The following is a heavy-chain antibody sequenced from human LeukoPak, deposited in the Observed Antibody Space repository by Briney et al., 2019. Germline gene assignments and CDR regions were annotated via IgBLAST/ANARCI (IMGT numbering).Heavy chain of an antibody. CDR1: GFTFSSYA. V-gene: IGHV3-30-3*01. CDR2: ISYDGSNK. J-gene: IGHJ6*02. D-gene: IGHD6-19*01. Sequence: GGSLRLSCAASGFTFSSYAMHWVRQAPGKGLEWVAVISYDGSNKYYADSVKGRFTISRDNSKNTLYLQMNSLRAEDTAVYYCARRPPYSRGSNSKFYYYYGMDVWGQGTTVTVSS. CDR3: ARRPPYSRGSNSKFYYYYGMDV.